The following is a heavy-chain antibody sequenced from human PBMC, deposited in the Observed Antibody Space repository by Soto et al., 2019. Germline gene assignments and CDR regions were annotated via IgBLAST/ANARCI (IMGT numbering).Heavy chain of an antibody. V-gene: IGHV3-7*05. J-gene: IGHJ4*02. CDR2: IKGDGSAK. Sequence: GGSLRLSCAASGFTFGNYWMTWVRQAPGKGLEWVANIKGDGSAKSYLDSVKGRFTISRDNAGNTLYLQVNGLRAEDTAVYFCAKSRGDSWTTHFFDYWGQGALVTVSS. CDR3: AKSRGDSWTTHFFDY. CDR1: GFTFGNYW. D-gene: IGHD4-4*01.